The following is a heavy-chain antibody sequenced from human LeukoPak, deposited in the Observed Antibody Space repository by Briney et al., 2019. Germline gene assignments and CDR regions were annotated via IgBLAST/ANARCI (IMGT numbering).Heavy chain of an antibody. V-gene: IGHV1-69*13. CDR2: IIPIFGTA. CDR1: GYTFTGYY. Sequence: SVKVSCKASGYTFTGYYMHWVRQAPGQGLEWMGGIIPIFGTANYAQKFQGRVTITADESTSTAYMELSSLRSEDTAVYYCARDGTGTTAFDYWGQGTLVTVSS. J-gene: IGHJ4*02. CDR3: ARDGTGTTAFDY. D-gene: IGHD1-1*01.